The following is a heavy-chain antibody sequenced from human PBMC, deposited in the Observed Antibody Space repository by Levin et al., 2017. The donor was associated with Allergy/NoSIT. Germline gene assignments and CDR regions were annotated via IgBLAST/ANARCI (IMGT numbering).Heavy chain of an antibody. D-gene: IGHD2-2*01. CDR3: ARGTSDQPYNWFDP. V-gene: IGHV3-21*01. CDR1: GFTFSDYS. Sequence: GGSLRLSCAASGFTFSDYSMCWVRQAPGRGLEWVSCITSSSGHTYYADSVKGRFTISRDNAKNSLFLQMNSLRAEDTAVYYCARGTSDQPYNWFDPWGQGTLVTVSS. CDR2: ITSSSGHT. J-gene: IGHJ5*02.